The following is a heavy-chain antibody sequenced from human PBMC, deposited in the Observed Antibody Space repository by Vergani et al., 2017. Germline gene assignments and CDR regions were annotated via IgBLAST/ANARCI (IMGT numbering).Heavy chain of an antibody. CDR3: ARELYSGWRAPVGTWRGSYGMDV. V-gene: IGHV3-53*01. CDR2: IYSGGST. D-gene: IGHD6-19*01. Sequence: EVQLVESGGGLIQPGGSLRLSCAASGFTVSSNYMSWVRQAPGKGLEWVSVIYSGGSTYYADSVKGRFTISRDNSKNKLYLQMNSLRAEDTAVYYCARELYSGWRAPVGTWRGSYGMDVWGQGTTVTVS. J-gene: IGHJ6*02. CDR1: GFTVSSNY.